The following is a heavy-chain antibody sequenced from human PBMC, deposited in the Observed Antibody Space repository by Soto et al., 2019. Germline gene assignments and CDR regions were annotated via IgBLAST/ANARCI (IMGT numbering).Heavy chain of an antibody. CDR3: AREPRYCSSTSCSYYYYYGMDV. V-gene: IGHV3-21*01. CDR2: ISSSSSYI. Sequence: SLRLSCAASGFTFSSYSMNWVRQAPGKGLEWVSSISSSSSYIYYADSVKGRFTISRDNAKNSLYLQMNSLRAEDTAVYYCAREPRYCSSTSCSYYYYYGMDVWGQGTTVTV. CDR1: GFTFSSYS. D-gene: IGHD2-2*01. J-gene: IGHJ6*02.